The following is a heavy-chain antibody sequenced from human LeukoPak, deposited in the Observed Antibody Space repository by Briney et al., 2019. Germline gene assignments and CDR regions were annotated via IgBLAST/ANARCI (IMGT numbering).Heavy chain of an antibody. D-gene: IGHD3-10*01. J-gene: IGHJ4*02. Sequence: GGSLRLSCAASGFTFSSYAMTWVRQAPGKGLEWVSTISGSGGDTYYADSVKGRFTISRDNSKNTLYLQMNSLRAEDTAVYYCAKDGITMVRGEGFDYWGQGTLVTVSS. CDR1: GFTFSSYA. V-gene: IGHV3-23*01. CDR3: AKDGITMVRGEGFDY. CDR2: ISGSGGDT.